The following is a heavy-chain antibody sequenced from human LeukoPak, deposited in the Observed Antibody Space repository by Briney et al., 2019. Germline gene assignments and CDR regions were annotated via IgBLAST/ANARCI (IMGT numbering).Heavy chain of an antibody. CDR2: IIPIFGTA. V-gene: IGHV1-69*13. CDR1: GSSGDTFNSHG. Sequence: SVKVSCKASGSSGDTFNSHGVSWVRQAPGQGLEWMGGIIPIFGTANYAQKFQGRVTITADESTSTAYMELSSLRSEDTAVYYCARSIVVVPAAMRYNWFDPWGQGTLVTVSS. CDR3: ARSIVVVPAAMRYNWFDP. D-gene: IGHD2-2*01. J-gene: IGHJ5*02.